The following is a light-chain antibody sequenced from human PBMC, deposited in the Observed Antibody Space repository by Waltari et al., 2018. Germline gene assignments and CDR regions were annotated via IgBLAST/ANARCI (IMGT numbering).Light chain of an antibody. V-gene: IGKV4-1*01. Sequence: EMVMTQSPDPPAVSLGERATINCKSSLSVLWDPNNKNYFAWYQQKPGQPPKLLFYWASTRESGVPDRFSGSGSGTDFTLTISSLQPEDVAAYYCQQYYSHPATFGQGTNVEIK. CDR2: WAS. CDR1: LSVLWDPNNKNY. J-gene: IGKJ1*01. CDR3: QQYYSHPAT.